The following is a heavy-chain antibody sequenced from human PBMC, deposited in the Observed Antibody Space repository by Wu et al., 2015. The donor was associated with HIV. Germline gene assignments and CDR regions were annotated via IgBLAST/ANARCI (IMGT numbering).Heavy chain of an antibody. D-gene: IGHD1-26*01. J-gene: IGHJ6*02. CDR2: ISGFNGNT. CDR3: ARGGSHYPSYSFSGMDV. CDR1: GYTFINHG. V-gene: IGHV1-18*01. Sequence: QIQLVQSGPEVREPGASLNVSCRASGYTFINHGLSWVRQAPGQGLEWMGWISGFNGNTNYAQKVHERVTMTTDRSTNTAYLELRNLRSDDTAVYYCARGGSHYPSYSFSGMDVWGQGTTVTVSS.